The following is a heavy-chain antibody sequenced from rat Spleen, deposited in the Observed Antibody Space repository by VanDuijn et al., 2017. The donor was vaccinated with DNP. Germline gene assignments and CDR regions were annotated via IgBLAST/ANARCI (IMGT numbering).Heavy chain of an antibody. J-gene: IGHJ2*01. CDR1: GYSIISSY. CDR2: ISYSGST. V-gene: IGHV3-1*01. Sequence: VQLQESGPGLVKPSQSLSLTCSVTGYSIISSYRWHWIRKFPGNKLEYVGHISYSGSTNYNPSLKSRISITRDTSKNLFFLHLNSVTTEDTATYYCARWTRYFDYWGQGVMVTVSS. CDR3: ARWTRYFDY. D-gene: IGHD1-7*01.